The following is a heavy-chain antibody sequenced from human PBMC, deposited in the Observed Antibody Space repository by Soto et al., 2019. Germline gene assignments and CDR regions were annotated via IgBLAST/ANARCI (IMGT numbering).Heavy chain of an antibody. CDR3: ATQGFYRMGV. CDR1: GGSISSYY. Sequence: SETLSLTCTVSGGSISSYYWSWIRQPPGKGLEWIGYIYYSGSTNYNPSLKSRVTISVDTSKNQSSLKLNSVTAADTAMFYCATQGFYRMGVWGRGTTVTVSS. V-gene: IGHV4-59*12. CDR2: IYYSGST. J-gene: IGHJ6*02.